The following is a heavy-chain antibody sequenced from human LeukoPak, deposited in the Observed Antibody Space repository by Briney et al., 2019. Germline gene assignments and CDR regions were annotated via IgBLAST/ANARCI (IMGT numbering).Heavy chain of an antibody. CDR3: ARVGGYSYGRGAY. CDR2: INHSGST. D-gene: IGHD5-18*01. J-gene: IGHJ4*02. Sequence: SAPLSLPSAVYGGPFSGYYWSWIRQPPGKGLEWMGEINHSGSTNYNPSLKSRVTISVDTSKNQFSLKLSSVTAADTAVYYCARVGGYSYGRGAYWGQGTLVTVSS. V-gene: IGHV4-34*01. CDR1: GGPFSGYY.